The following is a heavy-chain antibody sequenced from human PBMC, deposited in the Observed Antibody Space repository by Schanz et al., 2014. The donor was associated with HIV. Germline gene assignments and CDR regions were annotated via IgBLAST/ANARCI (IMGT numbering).Heavy chain of an antibody. CDR3: ARDWSYDPYYYYGMDV. Sequence: QVQLVESGGGVVRPGRSLRLSCAASGFSFSNYGMHWVRQAPGKGLEWVAAISFDGSHKYSADSVKGRFTISRDNAENSLYLQMHSLRAEDTAVYYCARDWSYDPYYYYGMDVWGQGTTVTVSS. CDR1: GFSFSNYG. CDR2: ISFDGSHK. V-gene: IGHV3-30*03. J-gene: IGHJ6*02. D-gene: IGHD5-12*01.